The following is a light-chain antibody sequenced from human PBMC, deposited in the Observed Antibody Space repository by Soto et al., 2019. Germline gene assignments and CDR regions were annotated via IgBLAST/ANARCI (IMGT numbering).Light chain of an antibody. CDR1: QRVSNN. CDR2: GAS. CDR3: QQYKNWPTWT. V-gene: IGKV3-15*01. Sequence: DIVLTQSPATLSVSPGPRPTLSCKASQRVSNNYLAWYQQTPGQAPRLLTYGASTRATGIPARFSGSVSETEFTLTIRSLQSQDFAVYYCQQYKNWPTWTFGQGTKV. J-gene: IGKJ1*01.